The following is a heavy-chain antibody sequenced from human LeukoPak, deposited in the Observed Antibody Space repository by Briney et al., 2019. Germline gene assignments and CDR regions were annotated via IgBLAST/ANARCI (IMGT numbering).Heavy chain of an antibody. CDR2: ISGNGGRT. J-gene: IGHJ4*02. D-gene: IGHD5-18*01. V-gene: IGHV3-23*01. Sequence: GGSLRLSCAASGFTFSSYAMNWVRQAPGKGLEWVSVISGNGGRTYYRDSVKGRFTISRDNSKNTLYLQMNSLRAEDTAVYYCAKRGDTAMVTDYWGQGTLVTVSS. CDR3: AKRGDTAMVTDY. CDR1: GFTFSSYA.